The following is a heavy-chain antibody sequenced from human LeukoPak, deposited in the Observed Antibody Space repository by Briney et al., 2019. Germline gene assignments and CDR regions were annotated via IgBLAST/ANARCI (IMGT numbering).Heavy chain of an antibody. CDR1: GGSISSCY. CDR3: ARDLCEGGSCYSDY. V-gene: IGHV4-59*01. J-gene: IGHJ4*02. Sequence: SETLSLTCTVSGGSISSCYWSWIRQPPGKGLEWIGYIYYSGSTNYNPSLKSRVTISVDTSKNQFSLKLSSVTAADTAVYYCARDLCEGGSCYSDYWGQGTLVTVSS. CDR2: IYYSGST. D-gene: IGHD2-15*01.